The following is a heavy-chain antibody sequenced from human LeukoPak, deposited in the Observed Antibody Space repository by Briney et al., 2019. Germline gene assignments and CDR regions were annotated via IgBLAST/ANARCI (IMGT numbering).Heavy chain of an antibody. CDR2: INPNSGGT. CDR1: GYTFTGYY. D-gene: IGHD2-8*01. Sequence: ASVKVSRKASGYTFTGYYMHWVRQAPGQGLEWMGWINPNSGGTNYAQKFQGRVTMTRDTSISTAYMELSRLRSDDTAVYYCAREGLSLKHFDSWGQGTLVTVSS. J-gene: IGHJ4*02. CDR3: AREGLSLKHFDS. V-gene: IGHV1-2*02.